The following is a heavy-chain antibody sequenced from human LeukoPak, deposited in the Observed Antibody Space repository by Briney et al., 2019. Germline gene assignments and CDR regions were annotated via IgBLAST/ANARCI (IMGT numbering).Heavy chain of an antibody. CDR1: GGSISSYY. Sequence: SETLSLTCTVSGGSISSYYWSWIRQPPGKGLEWIGYIYYSGSTNYNPSLKSRVTMSVDTSKNQFSLKLSSVTAADTAVYYCARVKQQLVLDYWGQGTLVTVSS. CDR3: ARVKQQLVLDY. CDR2: IYYSGST. D-gene: IGHD6-13*01. V-gene: IGHV4-59*12. J-gene: IGHJ4*02.